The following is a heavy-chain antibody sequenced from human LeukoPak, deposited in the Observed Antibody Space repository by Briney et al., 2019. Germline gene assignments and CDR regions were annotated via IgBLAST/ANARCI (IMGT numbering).Heavy chain of an antibody. J-gene: IGHJ6*02. Sequence: SETLSLTCTVSGGSISSYYWSWIRQPPGKGLEWIGYIYYSGSTYYNPSLKSRVTISVDTSKNQFSLKLSSVTAADTAVYYCARAGYSSSDYYYGMDVWGQGTTVTVSS. CDR3: ARAGYSSSDYYYGMDV. D-gene: IGHD6-13*01. V-gene: IGHV4-59*12. CDR1: GGSISSYY. CDR2: IYYSGST.